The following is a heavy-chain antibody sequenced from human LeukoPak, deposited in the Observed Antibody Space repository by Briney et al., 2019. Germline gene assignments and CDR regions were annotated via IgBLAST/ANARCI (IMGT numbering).Heavy chain of an antibody. J-gene: IGHJ4*02. Sequence: AGGSLRLSCAASGFTFDDYAMHWVRQAPGKGLVWVSRINSDGSSTSYADSVKGRFTISRDNAKNTLYLQMNSLRAEDTAVYYCARQGMVGATDYWGQGTLVTVSP. CDR1: GFTFDDYA. V-gene: IGHV3-74*01. CDR2: INSDGSST. D-gene: IGHD1-26*01. CDR3: ARQGMVGATDY.